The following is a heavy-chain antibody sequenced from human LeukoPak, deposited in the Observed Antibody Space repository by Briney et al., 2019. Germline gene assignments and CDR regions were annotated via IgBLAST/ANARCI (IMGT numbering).Heavy chain of an antibody. CDR1: GVTFSSYA. D-gene: IGHD1-26*01. CDR2: ISYDGSNK. CDR3: ARGSGSSRGGDY. J-gene: IGHJ4*02. V-gene: IGHV3-30-3*01. Sequence: GRSLRLSCAASGVTFSSYAMHWVRQAPGKGLEWVAVISYDGSNKYYADSVKGRFTISRDNSKNTLYLQMNSLRAEDTAVYYCARGSGSSRGGDYWGQGTLVTVSS.